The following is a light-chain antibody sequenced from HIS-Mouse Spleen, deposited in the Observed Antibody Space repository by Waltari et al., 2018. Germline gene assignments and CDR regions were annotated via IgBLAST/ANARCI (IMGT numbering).Light chain of an antibody. CDR1: KGISNY. CDR3: QKYNSAPPWT. Sequence: DIQMTQSPSSLSASVGDRVTITCRASKGISNYLAWYQQKPGKVPKLLIYAASTLQSGVQSRFSGSGSGTDFTLTISSLQPEDVATYYCQKYNSAPPWTFGQGTKVEIK. CDR2: AAS. J-gene: IGKJ1*01. V-gene: IGKV1-27*01.